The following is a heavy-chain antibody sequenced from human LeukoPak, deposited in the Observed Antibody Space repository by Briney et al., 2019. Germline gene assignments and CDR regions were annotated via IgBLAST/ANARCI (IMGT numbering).Heavy chain of an antibody. V-gene: IGHV3-30*18. CDR1: GFTFSSYV. Sequence: GRSLRLSCAASGFTFSSYVMHWVRQAPGKGLEWVSVISYDGSNKYYADSVKGRFTISRDNSKNTLYLQMNSLRAEDTAVYYCAKLNYYDSSGYSYDDYWGQGTLVTVSS. D-gene: IGHD3-22*01. CDR3: AKLNYYDSSGYSYDDY. J-gene: IGHJ4*02. CDR2: ISYDGSNK.